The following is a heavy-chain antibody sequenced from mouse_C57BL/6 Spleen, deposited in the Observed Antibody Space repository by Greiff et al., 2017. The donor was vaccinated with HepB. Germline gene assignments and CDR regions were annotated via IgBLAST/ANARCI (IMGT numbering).Heavy chain of an antibody. CDR3: ARWNLYYFDY. Sequence: VKLQQPGAELVRPGSSVKLSCKASGYTFTSYWMDWVKQRPGQGLEWIGNIYPSDSETHYNQKFKDKATLTVDKSSSTAYMQLSSLTSEDSAVYYCARWNLYYFDYWGQGTTLTVSS. V-gene: IGHV1-61*01. CDR1: GYTFTSYW. J-gene: IGHJ2*01. CDR2: IYPSDSET.